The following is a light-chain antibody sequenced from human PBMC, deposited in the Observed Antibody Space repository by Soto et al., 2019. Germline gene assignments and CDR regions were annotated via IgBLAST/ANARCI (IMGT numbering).Light chain of an antibody. CDR2: LGS. CDR1: QSLLQSNGYNY. V-gene: IGKV2-28*01. CDR3: MQALQTPT. J-gene: IGKJ1*01. Sequence: DIVMTQSPLSLPVTPGESASISCRSSQSLLQSNGYNYLDWYLQKPGQSPQLLIYLGSNRASGVPDRFCGSESGTDFTLKISRVEAEDVGVYYCMQALQTPTFGQGTKVDIK.